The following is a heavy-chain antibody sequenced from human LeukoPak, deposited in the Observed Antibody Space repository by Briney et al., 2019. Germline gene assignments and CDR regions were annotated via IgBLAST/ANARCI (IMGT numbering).Heavy chain of an antibody. Sequence: PGRASCKASRGTFSSYAISTVRQAPGHRRGWWRGIIPIFGTANYAQKFQGRVTITADDSTSTAYMELSSLRSEDTAVYYGARELPSGMDYYYGMDVWGQGTTVTVSS. J-gene: IGHJ6*02. D-gene: IGHD1-26*01. V-gene: IGHV1-69*13. CDR2: IIPIFGTA. CDR3: ARELPSGMDYYYGMDV. CDR1: RGTFSSYA.